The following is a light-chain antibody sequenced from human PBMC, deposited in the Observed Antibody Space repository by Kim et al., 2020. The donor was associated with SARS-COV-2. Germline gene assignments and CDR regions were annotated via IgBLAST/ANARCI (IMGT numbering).Light chain of an antibody. CDR2: QDS. CDR1: KLGDKY. CDR3: QAWDSSTVV. Sequence: VSPGQTASITCSGDKLGDKYACWYQQKPGHSPVLVIYQDSKRPSGIPERFSGSNSGNTATLTISGTQAMDEADYYCQAWDSSTVVFGGGTKLTVL. J-gene: IGLJ2*01. V-gene: IGLV3-1*01.